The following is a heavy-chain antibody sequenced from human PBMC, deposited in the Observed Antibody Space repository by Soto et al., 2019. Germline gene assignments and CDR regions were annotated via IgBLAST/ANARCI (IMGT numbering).Heavy chain of an antibody. CDR1: GFTFGSYA. J-gene: IGHJ4*02. D-gene: IGHD3-10*01. V-gene: IGHV3-23*01. CDR2: ISGTGDSS. Sequence: GGSLRLSCAASGFTFGSYAMSWVRQAPGKGLEWVSLISGTGDSSEYANSVKGRFTISRDYSETTVFLQMNSLRAEDTAVYFCAKDNGNYGSGSFSHWGQGTLVTVSS. CDR3: AKDNGNYGSGSFSH.